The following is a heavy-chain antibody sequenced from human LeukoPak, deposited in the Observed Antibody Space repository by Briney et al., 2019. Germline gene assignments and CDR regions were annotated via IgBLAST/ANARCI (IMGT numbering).Heavy chain of an antibody. CDR3: ARWATELDY. V-gene: IGHV4-34*01. D-gene: IGHD1-1*01. J-gene: IGHJ4*02. Sequence: PSETLSLTCAVYGGSFSGYYWSWIRQPPGKGLEWIGEINHSGSTNYNPSLKSRVTISVDTSKNQFSLKLSSVTAVDTAVYYCARWATELDYWGQGTLVTVSS. CDR2: INHSGST. CDR1: GGSFSGYY.